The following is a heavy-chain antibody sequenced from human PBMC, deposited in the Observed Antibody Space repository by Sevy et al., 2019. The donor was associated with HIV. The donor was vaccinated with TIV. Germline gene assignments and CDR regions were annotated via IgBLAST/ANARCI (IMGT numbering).Heavy chain of an antibody. Sequence: SETLSLTCAVSGGSISSSNWWSWVRQPPGKGLEWIGEIYHSESTNYNPSLKSRVTISVDKSKNQFSLKLSSVTAADTAVYYCARGDGGSSWYNYYYYGMDVWGQGTTVTVSS. J-gene: IGHJ6*02. D-gene: IGHD6-13*01. V-gene: IGHV4-4*02. CDR1: GGSISSSNW. CDR3: ARGDGGSSWYNYYYYGMDV. CDR2: IYHSEST.